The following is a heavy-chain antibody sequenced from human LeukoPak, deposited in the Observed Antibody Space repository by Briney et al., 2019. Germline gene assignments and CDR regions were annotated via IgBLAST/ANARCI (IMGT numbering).Heavy chain of an antibody. V-gene: IGHV3-11*06. Sequence: LTCTVSGGSISSGGYYMSWIRQAPGKGLEWVSSISSSSSYIYYADSVKGRFTISRDNAKNSLYLQMNSLRAEDTAVYYCARNNYYDSSGYYYDYWGQGTLVTVSS. J-gene: IGHJ4*02. D-gene: IGHD3-22*01. CDR3: ARNNYYDSSGYYYDY. CDR1: GGSISSGGYY. CDR2: ISSSSSYI.